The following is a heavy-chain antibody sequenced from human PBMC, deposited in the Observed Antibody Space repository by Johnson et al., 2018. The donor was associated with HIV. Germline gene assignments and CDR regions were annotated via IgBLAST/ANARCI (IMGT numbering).Heavy chain of an antibody. J-gene: IGHJ3*02. Sequence: VQLVEFGGGLIQPGGSLRLSCAASGFTVSSNYMSWVRQAPGKGLEWVSIIYGAGRTYYADSVKGRCTISRDNSNNTLYLQMNSLRADDTAVYYCARGGVWFGTIEAFDIWGQGTLVTVSS. CDR2: IYGAGRT. V-gene: IGHV3-53*01. D-gene: IGHD3-10*01. CDR1: GFTVSSNY. CDR3: ARGGVWFGTIEAFDI.